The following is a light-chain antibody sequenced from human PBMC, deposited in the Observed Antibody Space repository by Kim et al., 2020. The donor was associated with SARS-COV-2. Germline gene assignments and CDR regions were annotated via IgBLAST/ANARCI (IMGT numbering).Light chain of an antibody. V-gene: IGKV3-15*01. CDR3: QQYNNWWS. CDR2: GAS. Sequence: SVSPSQRAPLSCRARQRVRSTLASSQPKPRQAPRLLIYGASTRSTGIPAMFSGSGSGTEFTLTISSLQSEDFAVYYCQQYNNWWSFGQGTKVDIK. J-gene: IGKJ1*01. CDR1: QRVRST.